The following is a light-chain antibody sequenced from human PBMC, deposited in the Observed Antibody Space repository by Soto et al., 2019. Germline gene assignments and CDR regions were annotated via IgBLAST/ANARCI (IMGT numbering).Light chain of an antibody. CDR3: AAWDDSLNAVV. V-gene: IGLV1-44*01. CDR2: TNH. CDR1: ASNLGGNP. Sequence: QSVLTQPPSGSGTPGQTVSISCSGSASNLGGNPVNWYQHLPGAAPKLLIYTNHQRPSGVPDRFSGSKSGTSASLAISGLRSEDEANFYCAAWDDSLNAVVFGGGTKLTVL. J-gene: IGLJ2*01.